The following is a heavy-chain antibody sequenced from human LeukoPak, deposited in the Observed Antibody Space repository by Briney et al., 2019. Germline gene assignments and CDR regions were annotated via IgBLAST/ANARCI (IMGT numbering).Heavy chain of an antibody. V-gene: IGHV3-30*01. CDR2: ISYDGSNK. D-gene: IGHD6-6*01. Sequence: PWGALLLSCAASGFTFSSYAMHGGRPAPGKGVGGGAVISYDGSNKYYADSGKGRLTISRDNSKNTRNLEKKSLRAEETAVYYCARDGIAARWVSGNANNWFDPWGQGTLVTVSS. CDR3: ARDGIAARWVSGNANNWFDP. CDR1: GFTFSSYA. J-gene: IGHJ5*02.